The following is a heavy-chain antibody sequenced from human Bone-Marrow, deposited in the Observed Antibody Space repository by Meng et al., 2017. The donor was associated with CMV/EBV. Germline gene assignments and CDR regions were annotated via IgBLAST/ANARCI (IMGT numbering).Heavy chain of an antibody. J-gene: IGHJ4*02. CDR1: GGSISDSSHY. V-gene: IGHV3-11*01. CDR3: ARVAAAGRLLSLHFDY. D-gene: IGHD6-13*01. Sequence: GGSLRLSCTVSGGSISDSSHYWGWIRQLPGKGLEWVSYISSSGSTIYYADSVKGRFTISRDNAKNTLYLQMNSLRAEDTAVYYCARVAAAGRLLSLHFDYWGQGTLVTVSS. CDR2: ISSSGSTI.